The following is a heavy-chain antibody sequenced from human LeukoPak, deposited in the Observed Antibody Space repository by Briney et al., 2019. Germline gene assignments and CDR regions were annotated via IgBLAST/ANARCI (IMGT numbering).Heavy chain of an antibody. V-gene: IGHV4-38-2*02. Sequence: SETLSLTCTVSGYSISSGYYWGWIRQPPGKGLEWIGSIYHSGSTYYNPSLKSRVTISVDTSKNHFSLQLKSVTPEDTALYYCARGGLIRGTLNSLIAFDLWGQGIMVTVSS. J-gene: IGHJ3*01. D-gene: IGHD3-10*01. CDR1: GYSISSGYY. CDR2: IYHSGST. CDR3: ARGGLIRGTLNSLIAFDL.